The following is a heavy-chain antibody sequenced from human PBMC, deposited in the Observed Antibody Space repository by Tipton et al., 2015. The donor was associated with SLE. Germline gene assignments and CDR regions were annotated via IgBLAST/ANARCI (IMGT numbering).Heavy chain of an antibody. J-gene: IGHJ6*02. CDR3: ARDGRDDYYYYGMDV. D-gene: IGHD5-24*01. V-gene: IGHV3-48*03. Sequence: SLRLSCAASGFTFSSYEMNWVRQAPGKGLEWVSYISSSGGTRYYADSVKGRFTISRDNAKNSLYLQMNSLRAEDTAVYYCARDGRDDYYYYGMDVWGQGTTVTVSS. CDR1: GFTFSSYE. CDR2: ISSSGGTR.